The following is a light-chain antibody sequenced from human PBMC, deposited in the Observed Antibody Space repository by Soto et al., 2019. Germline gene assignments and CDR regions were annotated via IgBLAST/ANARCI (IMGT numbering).Light chain of an antibody. CDR2: GAS. CDR1: QSVSSSY. CDR3: QQYGSSPRT. Sequence: EIVFTQSPGTLSLSPGERATLSCRASQSVSSSYLAWYQQKSGQAPRPLIYGASSRATGIPDRFSASGSGTDFTLTISRLEPEDFAVYYCQQYGSSPRTFGQGTKVDSK. V-gene: IGKV3-20*01. J-gene: IGKJ1*01.